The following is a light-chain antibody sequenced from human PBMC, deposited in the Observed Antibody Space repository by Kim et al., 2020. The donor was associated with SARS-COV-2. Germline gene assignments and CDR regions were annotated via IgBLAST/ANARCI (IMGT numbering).Light chain of an antibody. CDR2: GKN. Sequence: SSELTQDPAVSVALGQTVRITCQGDSLRNYYASWYQQKPGQAPVLVFYGKNNRPSGIPERFSGSSSRNTASLTITGTQAEDEADYYCNSRDSSGVVFGGVTNVTVL. CDR3: NSRDSSGVV. CDR1: SLRNYY. V-gene: IGLV3-19*01. J-gene: IGLJ2*01.